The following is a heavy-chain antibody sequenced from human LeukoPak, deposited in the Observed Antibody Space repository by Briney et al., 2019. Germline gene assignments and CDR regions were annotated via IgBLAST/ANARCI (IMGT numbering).Heavy chain of an antibody. D-gene: IGHD3-22*01. CDR1: GYTFTSYG. J-gene: IGHJ3*02. Sequence: ASVKVSCKASGYTFTSYGISWVRQAPGQGLERMGWISAYNGNTNYAQKLQGRVTMTTDTSTSTAYMELRSLRSDDTAVYYCARDNPDYYDSSGYLPDAFDIWGQGTMVTVSS. CDR3: ARDNPDYYDSSGYLPDAFDI. CDR2: ISAYNGNT. V-gene: IGHV1-18*01.